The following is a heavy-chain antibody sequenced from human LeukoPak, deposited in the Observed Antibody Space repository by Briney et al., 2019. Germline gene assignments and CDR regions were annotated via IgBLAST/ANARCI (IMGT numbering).Heavy chain of an antibody. Sequence: ASVKVSCKASGGTFSSYAISWVRQAPGQGLEWMGGIIPIFGTANYAQKFQGRVTITADKSTSTAYMELSSLRSEDTAVYYCARGGRYNYGYYYYYYMDVWGKGTTVTVSS. CDR1: GGTFSSYA. J-gene: IGHJ6*03. CDR3: ARGGRYNYGYYYYYYMDV. CDR2: IIPIFGTA. D-gene: IGHD5-18*01. V-gene: IGHV1-69*06.